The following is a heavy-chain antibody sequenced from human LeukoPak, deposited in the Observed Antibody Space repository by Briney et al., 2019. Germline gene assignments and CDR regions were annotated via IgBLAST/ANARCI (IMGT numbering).Heavy chain of an antibody. V-gene: IGHV3-30*04. CDR2: ISYDGSNK. Sequence: GGPLRLSCAASGFTFSSYAMHWVRQAPGKGLEWVAVISYDGSNKYYADSVKGRFTISRDNSKNTLYLQMNSLRAEDTAVYYCGRYYDSSGYRYYYGMDVWGQGNTVTVSS. D-gene: IGHD3-22*01. CDR3: GRYYDSSGYRYYYGMDV. J-gene: IGHJ6*02. CDR1: GFTFSSYA.